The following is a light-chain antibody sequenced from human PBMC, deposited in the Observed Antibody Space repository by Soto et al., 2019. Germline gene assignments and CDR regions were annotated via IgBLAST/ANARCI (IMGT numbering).Light chain of an antibody. Sequence: DIQMTQSPSTLSASVGDRVTITCRASQSISSWLAWYQQKPGKAPKLLIYKASSLESGVPSRFSGSGSGTAVTLTISSLQPDDFATYYCQEYNSYSPTFGQGTKVEIK. J-gene: IGKJ1*01. CDR3: QEYNSYSPT. CDR1: QSISSW. V-gene: IGKV1-5*03. CDR2: KAS.